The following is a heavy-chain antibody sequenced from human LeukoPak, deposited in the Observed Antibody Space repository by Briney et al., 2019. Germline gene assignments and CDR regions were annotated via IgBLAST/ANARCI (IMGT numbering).Heavy chain of an antibody. CDR1: GGSISSYY. J-gene: IGHJ4*02. V-gene: IGHV4-4*07. CDR2: IYTSGST. CDR3: ARDANGYGDYLYYFDY. D-gene: IGHD4-17*01. Sequence: SETVSLTCGVSGGSISSYYWSWIQQPAGKGLEWIGRIYTSGSTNYNPSLKSRVTMSVDTSKNQFSLKLSSVTAADTAVYYCARDANGYGDYLYYFDYWGQGTLVTVSS.